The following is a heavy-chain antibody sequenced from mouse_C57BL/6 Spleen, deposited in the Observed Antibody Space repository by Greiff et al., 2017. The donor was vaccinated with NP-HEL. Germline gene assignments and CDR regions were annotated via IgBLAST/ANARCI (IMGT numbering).Heavy chain of an antibody. J-gene: IGHJ2*01. CDR3: ARWDDYAGPDY. CDR2: IHPNSGST. V-gene: IGHV1-64*01. CDR1: GYTFTSYW. D-gene: IGHD2-4*01. Sequence: QVQLQQPGAELVKPGASVKLSCKASGYTFTSYWMHWVKQRPGQGLEWIGMIHPNSGSTNYNEKFKSKATLTVDKSSSTAYMQLSSLTSEDSAVYYCARWDDYAGPDYWGQGTTLTVSS.